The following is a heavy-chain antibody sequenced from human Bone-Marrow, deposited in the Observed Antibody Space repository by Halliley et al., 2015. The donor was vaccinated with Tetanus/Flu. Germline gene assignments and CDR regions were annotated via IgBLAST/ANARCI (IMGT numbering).Heavy chain of an antibody. CDR3: ASGTGLAYYHYAMDV. CDR2: IFLKGDT. Sequence: GFIFLKGDTFYNPSLKSRATVSVNTSQNQFSLRLSSVTVADTALYFCASGTGLAYYHYAMDVWGQGTTVTVSS. V-gene: IGHV4-31*02. J-gene: IGHJ6*02. D-gene: IGHD1-1*01.